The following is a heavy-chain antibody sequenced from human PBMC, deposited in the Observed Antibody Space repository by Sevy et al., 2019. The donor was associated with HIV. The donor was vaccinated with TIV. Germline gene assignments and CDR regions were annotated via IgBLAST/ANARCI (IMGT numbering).Heavy chain of an antibody. CDR3: ARVSSARGGDH. Sequence: GGSLRLSCAASGLTFSTSWMKWVRQAPGKGLECVANIRPAGSETYYADSVRGRFTISRDNARDSVFLQMNSLRVEDTAVYYCARVSSARGGDHWGQGVLVTVSS. V-gene: IGHV3-7*01. CDR2: IRPAGSET. D-gene: IGHD2-15*01. J-gene: IGHJ4*02. CDR1: GLTFSTSW.